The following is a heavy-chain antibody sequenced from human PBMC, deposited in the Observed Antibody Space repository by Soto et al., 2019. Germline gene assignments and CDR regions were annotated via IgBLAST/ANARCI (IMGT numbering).Heavy chain of an antibody. CDR1: GFTFSSYG. J-gene: IGHJ4*02. D-gene: IGHD5-18*01. CDR3: ARDPLVDTAMVFDY. Sequence: GSLRLSCAASGFTFSSYGMHWVRQAPGKGLEWVAVIWYDGSNKYYADSVKGRFTISRDNSKNTLYLQMNSLRAEDTAVYYCARDPLVDTAMVFDYWGQGTLVTVSS. V-gene: IGHV3-33*01. CDR2: IWYDGSNK.